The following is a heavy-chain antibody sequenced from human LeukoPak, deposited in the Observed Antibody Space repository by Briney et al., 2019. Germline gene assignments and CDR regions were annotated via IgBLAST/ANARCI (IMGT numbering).Heavy chain of an antibody. CDR3: ARDTPPQPHYGDYLEALDI. D-gene: IGHD4-17*01. CDR2: ISAYNGNT. Sequence: ASVKVSCKASGYTFTTYGISWVRQAPGQGLEWMGWISAYNGNTNYAQKLQGRVTMTTDTSTSTAYMELRSLRSDDTAVYYCARDTPPQPHYGDYLEALDIWGQGTMVTVSS. CDR1: GYTFTTYG. J-gene: IGHJ3*02. V-gene: IGHV1-18*01.